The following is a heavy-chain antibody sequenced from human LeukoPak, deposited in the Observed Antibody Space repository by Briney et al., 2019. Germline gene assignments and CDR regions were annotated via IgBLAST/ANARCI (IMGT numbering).Heavy chain of an antibody. CDR2: IYYSGST. CDR3: ARRRYYDSTGYLE. V-gene: IGHV4-59*04. CDR1: GGSISSYY. Sequence: SETLSLTCTVSGGSISSYYWSWIRQPPGKGLEWIGDIYYSGSTYYNPALKSRVSMSMDTSKNQFSLELRSVAAADTALYYCARRRYYDSTGYLEWGQGTLVTVTS. J-gene: IGHJ1*01. D-gene: IGHD3-22*01.